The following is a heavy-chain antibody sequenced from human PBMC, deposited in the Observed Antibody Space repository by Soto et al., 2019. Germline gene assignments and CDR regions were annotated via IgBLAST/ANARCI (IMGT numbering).Heavy chain of an antibody. J-gene: IGHJ4*02. Sequence: SVKVSCKASGYTFTSYAMHWVRQAPGQRLEWMGWVNAGNGNTKYSQKFQGRVTITRDTSASTAYMELSSLRSEDTAVYYCARDRFYDRVAMRNSLFAYCGQG. CDR2: VNAGNGNT. CDR1: GYTFTSYA. CDR3: ARDRFYDRVAMRNSLFAY. V-gene: IGHV1-3*01. D-gene: IGHD2-2*01.